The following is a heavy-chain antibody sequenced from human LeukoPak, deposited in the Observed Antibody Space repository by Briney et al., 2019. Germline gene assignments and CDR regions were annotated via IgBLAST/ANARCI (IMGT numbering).Heavy chain of an antibody. CDR1: GFTFSTYW. CDR2: INSDGSIT. V-gene: IGHV3-74*01. Sequence: GGSLRLSCAASGFTFSTYWMHWVRQAPAEGLVWVSRINSDGSITNYADSVKGRFTVSRDNAKNSLYLQMNSLRVEDTAVYYCARAQLAWDAANWGQGTLVTVSS. D-gene: IGHD6-13*01. J-gene: IGHJ4*02. CDR3: ARAQLAWDAAN.